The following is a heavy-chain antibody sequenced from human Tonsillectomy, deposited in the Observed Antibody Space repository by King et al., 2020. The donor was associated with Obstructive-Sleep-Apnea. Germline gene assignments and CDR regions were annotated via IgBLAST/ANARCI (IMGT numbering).Heavy chain of an antibody. Sequence: DVQLVESGGGLVQPGGSLRLSCAASGFTFSNYWMSWVRQAPGEGLEWVANIKADGSAEYYVDSVKGRFTITRDNAKNSLYLQMNSLRAEDTAGYYCATYRGPHYSNGWYYFDFWGQGTLVTVSS. J-gene: IGHJ4*02. D-gene: IGHD6-19*01. CDR1: GFTFSNYW. CDR3: ATYRGPHYSNGWYYFDF. V-gene: IGHV3-7*03. CDR2: IKADGSAE.